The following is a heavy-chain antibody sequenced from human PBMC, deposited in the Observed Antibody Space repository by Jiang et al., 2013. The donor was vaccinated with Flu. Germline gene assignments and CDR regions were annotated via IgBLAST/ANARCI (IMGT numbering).Heavy chain of an antibody. CDR2: IWYDGSNK. V-gene: IGHV3-33*01. CDR3: ARDPGYYYGSGRGFYFDY. D-gene: IGHD3-10*01. Sequence: VQLLESGGGVVQPGRSLRLSCAASGFTFSSYGMHWVRQAPGKGLEWVAVIWYDGSNKYYADSVKGRFTISRDNSKNTLYLQMNSLRAEDTAVYYCARDPGYYYGSGRGFYFDYWGQGTLVTVS. CDR1: GFTFSSYG. J-gene: IGHJ4*02.